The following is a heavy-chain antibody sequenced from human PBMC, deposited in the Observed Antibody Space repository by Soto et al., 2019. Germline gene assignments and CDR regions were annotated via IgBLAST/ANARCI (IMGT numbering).Heavy chain of an antibody. V-gene: IGHV4-59*08. CDR2: IYYSGST. CDR1: GGSISSYY. Sequence: SETLSLTCTVSGGSISSYYWSWIRQPPGKGLEWIGYIYYSGSTNYNPSLKSRVTISVDTSKNQFSLKLSSVTAADTAVYYFASRYGDYFDYSGQAILVTVST. CDR3: ASRYGDYFDY. J-gene: IGHJ4*02. D-gene: IGHD4-17*01.